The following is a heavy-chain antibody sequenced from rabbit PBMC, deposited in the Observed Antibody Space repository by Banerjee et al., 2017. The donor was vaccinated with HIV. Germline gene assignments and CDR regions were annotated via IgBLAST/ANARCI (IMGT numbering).Heavy chain of an antibody. Sequence: QEQLEESGGDLVKPEGSLTLTCTASGFSFSSSHWICWVRQAPGKGLEWIACIDAGSSGGTDYASWAKGRFTISKTSSTTVTLQMTSLTAADTASYFCARDLAGVIGWNFNLWGPGTLVTVS. CDR2: IDAGSSGGT. J-gene: IGHJ4*01. V-gene: IGHV1S45*01. CDR1: GFSFSSSHW. D-gene: IGHD4-1*01. CDR3: ARDLAGVIGWNFNL.